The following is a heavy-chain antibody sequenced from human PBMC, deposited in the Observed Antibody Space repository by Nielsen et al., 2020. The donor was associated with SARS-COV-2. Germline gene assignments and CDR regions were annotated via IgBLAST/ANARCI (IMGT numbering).Heavy chain of an antibody. CDR1: GGTFSSYA. V-gene: IGHV1-69*06. CDR2: IIPIFGTA. Sequence: SVKVSCNASGGTFSSYAISWVRQAPGQGLEWMGGIIPIFGTANYAQKFQGRVTITADKSTSTAYMELSSLRSEDTAVYYCAREMATPDAFDIWGQGTMVTVSS. D-gene: IGHD5-24*01. J-gene: IGHJ3*02. CDR3: AREMATPDAFDI.